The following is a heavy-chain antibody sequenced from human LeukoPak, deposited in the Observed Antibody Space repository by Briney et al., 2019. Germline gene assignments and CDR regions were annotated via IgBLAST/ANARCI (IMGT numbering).Heavy chain of an antibody. Sequence: ASVKVSCKASGYTFTSYGISWVRQAPGQGLEWMGRINPNSGGTNYAQKFQGRVTMTRDTSISTAYMELSRLRSDDTAVYYCARVSGWYYFDYWGQGTLVTVSS. V-gene: IGHV1-2*06. D-gene: IGHD6-19*01. CDR3: ARVSGWYYFDY. CDR2: INPNSGGT. J-gene: IGHJ4*02. CDR1: GYTFTSYG.